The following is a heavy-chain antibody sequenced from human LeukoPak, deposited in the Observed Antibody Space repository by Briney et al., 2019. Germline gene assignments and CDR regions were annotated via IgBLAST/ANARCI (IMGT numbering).Heavy chain of an antibody. Sequence: PGGSLRLSCAASGFTFSSYSMTWVRQAPGKGLEWVSSISSSSSYIYYADSVKGRFTISRDNAKNSLYPQMNSLRAEDTAVYYCARDSEPDFWSGYYCLDYWGQGTLVTVSS. CDR3: ARDSEPDFWSGYYCLDY. CDR1: GFTFSSYS. V-gene: IGHV3-21*01. J-gene: IGHJ4*02. D-gene: IGHD3-3*01. CDR2: ISSSSSYI.